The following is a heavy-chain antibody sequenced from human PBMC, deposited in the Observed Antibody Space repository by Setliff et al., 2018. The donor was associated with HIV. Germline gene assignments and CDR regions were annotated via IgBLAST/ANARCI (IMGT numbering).Heavy chain of an antibody. J-gene: IGHJ3*02. Sequence: SETLSLTCTVSGGSISSGSYYWSWIRQPAGKGLEWIGQIYTSGSTNYNPSLKSRVTISVDTSKNQFSLSLSSVTASDTALYYCARSQETSVAATEIWGQGTMVTVSS. CDR3: ARSQETSVAATEI. V-gene: IGHV4-61*09. CDR2: IYTSGST. CDR1: GGSISSGSYY.